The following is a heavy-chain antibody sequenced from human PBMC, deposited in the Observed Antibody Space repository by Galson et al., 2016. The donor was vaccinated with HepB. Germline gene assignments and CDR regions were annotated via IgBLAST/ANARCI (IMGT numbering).Heavy chain of an antibody. D-gene: IGHD1-1*01. Sequence: SLRLSCAASGLPFSTVWLSWVRQAPGKGLEWVSSISSNGDETYYADSVKGRFAISRDNSEGTLHLQMSSLGAEDTAVYYCAKRPGGTWGPFDYWGQGNLVIVSS. J-gene: IGHJ4*02. CDR3: AKRPGGTWGPFDY. V-gene: IGHV3-23*05. CDR1: GLPFSTVW. CDR2: ISSNGDET.